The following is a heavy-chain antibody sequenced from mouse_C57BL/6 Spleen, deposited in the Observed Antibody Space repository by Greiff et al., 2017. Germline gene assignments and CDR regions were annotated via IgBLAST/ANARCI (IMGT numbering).Heavy chain of an antibody. J-gene: IGHJ4*01. CDR1: GYTFTDYY. CDR3: ARRGNYDGAMDY. CDR2: INPNNGGT. D-gene: IGHD2-3*01. Sequence: VQLKQSGPELVKPGASVKISCKASGYTFTDYYMNWVKQSHGKSLEWIGDINPNNGGTSYNQKFKGKATLTVDKSSSTAYMEHRSLTSEDSAVYYCARRGNYDGAMDYWGQGTTVTVSS. V-gene: IGHV1-26*01.